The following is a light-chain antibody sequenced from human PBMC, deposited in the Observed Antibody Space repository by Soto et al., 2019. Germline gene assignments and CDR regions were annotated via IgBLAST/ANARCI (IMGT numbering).Light chain of an antibody. Sequence: EILVTQSPSSLSASVGDRATISCRASQDISSNLAWYQQKPGQTPTLLINGASTRVTGIPARFSGSGSGTDFTLTISSLEPEDFAVYYCQQRSNWPPPTFGQGTRLEI. CDR3: QQRSNWPPPT. CDR1: QDISSN. CDR2: GAS. J-gene: IGKJ5*01. V-gene: IGKV3-11*01.